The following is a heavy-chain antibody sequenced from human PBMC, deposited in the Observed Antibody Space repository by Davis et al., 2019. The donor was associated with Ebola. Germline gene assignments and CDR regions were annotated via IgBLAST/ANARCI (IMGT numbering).Heavy chain of an antibody. Sequence: SETLSLTCSVSGGSINSFLWTWIRQPPGKGLEWVGCMFYNGDTKYNPALESRVTISVDTSKNQFSLKLSPVTAADTAVYYCARERFPYGMDVWGQGTTVTVSS. V-gene: IGHV4-59*12. CDR2: MFYNGDT. CDR1: GGSINSFL. CDR3: ARERFPYGMDV. J-gene: IGHJ6*02.